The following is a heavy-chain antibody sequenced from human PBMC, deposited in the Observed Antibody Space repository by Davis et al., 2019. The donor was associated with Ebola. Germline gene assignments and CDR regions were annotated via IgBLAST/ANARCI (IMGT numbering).Heavy chain of an antibody. CDR2: TKQDGSEK. D-gene: IGHD3-3*01. V-gene: IGHV3-7*01. J-gene: IGHJ4*02. CDR1: GFSLSSYW. CDR3: ARVRRDYGFSSGYYKLEYYFDY. Sequence: GESLKIPCAASGFSLSSYWMHWVRQAPGKGLEWVANTKQDGSEKYYVDSVKGRFTISRDNAKNSLALQMNSLRAEDTAVYYCARVRRDYGFSSGYYKLEYYFDYWGQGTLVTVS.